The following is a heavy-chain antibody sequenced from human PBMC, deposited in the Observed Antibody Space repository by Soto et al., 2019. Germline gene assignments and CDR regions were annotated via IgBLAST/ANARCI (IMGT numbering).Heavy chain of an antibody. Sequence: SVKVSCKASGGTFSSYAISWVRQAPGQGLEWMGGIIPIFGTANYAQKFQGRVTITADESTSTAYMELSSLRSEDTAVYYCAARSGIAAAGLGGYGGQGTLVTVS. V-gene: IGHV1-69*13. J-gene: IGHJ4*02. CDR3: AARSGIAAAGLGGY. CDR1: GGTFSSYA. D-gene: IGHD6-13*01. CDR2: IIPIFGTA.